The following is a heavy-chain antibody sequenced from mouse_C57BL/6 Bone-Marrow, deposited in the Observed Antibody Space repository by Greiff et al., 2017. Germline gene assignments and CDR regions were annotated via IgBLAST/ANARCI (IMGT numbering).Heavy chain of an antibody. CDR3: APYYGSSYNYAMDY. CDR1: GYTFTSYW. V-gene: IGHV1-53*01. CDR2: INPSNGGT. Sequence: QVQLQQPGTELVKPGASVKLSCKASGYTFTSYWMHWVKQRPGQGLAWIGNINPSNGGTNYNEKFKSKATLTVDKSSSTAYMQLSSLMSEDTSVYYCAPYYGSSYNYAMDYWGQRASVTVSS. D-gene: IGHD1-1*01. J-gene: IGHJ4*01.